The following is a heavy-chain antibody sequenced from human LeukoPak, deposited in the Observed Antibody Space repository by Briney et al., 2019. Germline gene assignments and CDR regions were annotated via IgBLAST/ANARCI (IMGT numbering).Heavy chain of an antibody. J-gene: IGHJ4*02. CDR1: GFTVSSNY. CDR3: ARGPSDYYGSGTPIDY. V-gene: IGHV3-53*01. D-gene: IGHD3-10*01. CDR2: IYSGGST. Sequence: QTGGSLRLSCAASGFTVSSNYMSWVRQAPGKGLEWVSVIYSGGSTYYADSVKGRFTISRDNSKNTLYPQMNSLRAEDTAVYYCARGPSDYYGSGTPIDYWGQGTLVTVSS.